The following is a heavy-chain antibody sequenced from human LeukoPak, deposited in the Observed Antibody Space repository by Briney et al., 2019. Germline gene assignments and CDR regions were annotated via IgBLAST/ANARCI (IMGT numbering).Heavy chain of an antibody. CDR1: GYTFTSYG. D-gene: IGHD4-23*01. V-gene: IGHV1-18*01. CDR2: ISAYNGNT. Sequence: ASVKVSRKASGYTFTSYGISWVRQAPGQGLEWMGWISAYNGNTNYAQKLQGRVTMTTDTSTSTAYMELRSLRSDDTAVYYCARDFDYGGNSVDYYYGMDVWGQGTTVTVSS. J-gene: IGHJ6*02. CDR3: ARDFDYGGNSVDYYYGMDV.